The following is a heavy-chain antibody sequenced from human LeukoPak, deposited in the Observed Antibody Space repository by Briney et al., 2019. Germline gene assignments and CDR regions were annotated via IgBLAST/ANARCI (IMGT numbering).Heavy chain of an antibody. D-gene: IGHD3-22*01. J-gene: IGHJ4*02. Sequence: GASVKVSCKASGYTFTGYYIHWVRQAPGQRLEWMGWINPNSGGTNYAQKFQGRVTMTRDTSISTAYMELSRLRSDDTAVYYCARSWTITVIVVLDYWGQGTLVTVSS. CDR2: INPNSGGT. CDR1: GYTFTGYY. V-gene: IGHV1-2*02. CDR3: ARSWTITVIVVLDY.